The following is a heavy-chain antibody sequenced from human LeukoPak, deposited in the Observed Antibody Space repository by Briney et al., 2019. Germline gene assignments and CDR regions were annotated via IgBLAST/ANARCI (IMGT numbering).Heavy chain of an antibody. CDR2: ITPSGDST. J-gene: IGHJ4*02. V-gene: IGHV1-46*01. CDR1: GDTFSSYY. CDR3: ARAMVRGVIIPGLDY. D-gene: IGHD3-10*01. Sequence: ASVKVSCNASGDTFSSYYMHWVRQAPGQGLEWMGIITPSGDSTNYAQKFQGRVTMTRDTSTSTVYMELSRLRSDDTAVYSCARAMVRGVIIPGLDYWGQGTLVTVSS.